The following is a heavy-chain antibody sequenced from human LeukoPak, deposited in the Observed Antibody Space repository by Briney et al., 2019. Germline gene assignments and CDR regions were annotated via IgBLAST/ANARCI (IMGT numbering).Heavy chain of an antibody. J-gene: IGHJ6*03. CDR3: ARVSSSSVLGMGWVYYYYYMDV. CDR2: ISSSSSYI. Sequence: GGSLRLSCAASGFTFSSYSMNWVRQAPGKGLEWVSSISSSSSYIYYADSVKGRFTISRDNAKNSLYLQMNSLRAEDTAVYYCARVSSSSVLGMGWVYYYYYMDVWGKGTTVTVSS. CDR1: GFTFSSYS. V-gene: IGHV3-21*01. D-gene: IGHD6-6*01.